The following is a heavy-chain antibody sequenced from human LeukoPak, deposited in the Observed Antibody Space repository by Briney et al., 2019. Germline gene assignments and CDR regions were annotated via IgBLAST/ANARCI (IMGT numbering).Heavy chain of an antibody. CDR2: INHSGST. Sequence: SETLSLTCAVYGGSFSGYYWSWIRQPPGKGLEWIGEINHSGSTNYNPSLKSRVTISVDTSKNQFSLKLSSVTAADTAVYYCARPVGSEGEALDAFDIWGQGTMVTVSS. CDR3: ARPVGSEGEALDAFDI. CDR1: GGSFSGYY. V-gene: IGHV4-34*01. J-gene: IGHJ3*02. D-gene: IGHD3-10*01.